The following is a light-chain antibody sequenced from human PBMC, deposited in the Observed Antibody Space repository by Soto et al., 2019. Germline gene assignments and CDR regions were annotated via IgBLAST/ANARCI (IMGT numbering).Light chain of an antibody. J-gene: IGLJ1*01. CDR2: EVS. CDR3: SSYTSSSTLLV. CDR1: SSDVGAYNY. Sequence: QSVLTQPASVSGSPGQSITISCTGTSSDVGAYNYVSWYQQHPGKAPKLMIYEVSNRPSGVSNRFSGSTSGNTASLTISGLQAEDEADYYGSSYTSSSTLLVFGTGTKLTVL. V-gene: IGLV2-14*01.